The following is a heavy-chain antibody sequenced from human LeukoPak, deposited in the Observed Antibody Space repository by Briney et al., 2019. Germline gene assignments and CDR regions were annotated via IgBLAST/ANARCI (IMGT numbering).Heavy chain of an antibody. CDR1: GGTFSSYA. V-gene: IGHV1-69*06. CDR2: IIPIFGTA. D-gene: IGHD3-10*01. J-gene: IGHJ4*02. Sequence: SVKVSCKASGGTFSSYAISWVRQAPGQGLEWMGGIIPIFGTANYAQKFQGRVTITADKSTSTAYMELSSLRSEDTAVYYCASLAETRSATGRSVDYWGQGTLVTVSS. CDR3: ASLAETRSATGRSVDY.